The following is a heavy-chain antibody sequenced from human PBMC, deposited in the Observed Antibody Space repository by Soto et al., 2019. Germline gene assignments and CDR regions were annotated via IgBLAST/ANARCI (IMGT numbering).Heavy chain of an antibody. V-gene: IGHV3-30-3*01. CDR3: ARDPYSGDDIDLDY. D-gene: IGHD5-12*01. Sequence: GGSLRLSCAASGFTFSSYVMHWVRQAPGKGLEWVAVISYDGINKYYADSVKGRFTISRDNAKNSLYLQINSLRAEDTAIYYCARDPYSGDDIDLDYWGQGTLVTVSS. CDR2: ISYDGINK. CDR1: GFTFSSYV. J-gene: IGHJ4*02.